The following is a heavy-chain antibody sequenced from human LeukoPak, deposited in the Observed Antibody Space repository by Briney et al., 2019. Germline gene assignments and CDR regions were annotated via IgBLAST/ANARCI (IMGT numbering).Heavy chain of an antibody. D-gene: IGHD3-10*01. CDR1: GVPLKSHY. Sequence: SETLSLPCSLSGVPLKSHYGRGMRQPPGRGREGIGYIYYSGSTTYNPSLKSRVTISVDTSKNQFSLKLSSVTAAATAVYYCERHIRVSYDAFDLWGRGTMVTVSS. CDR2: IYYSGST. CDR3: ERHIRVSYDAFDL. J-gene: IGHJ3*01. V-gene: IGHV4-59*08.